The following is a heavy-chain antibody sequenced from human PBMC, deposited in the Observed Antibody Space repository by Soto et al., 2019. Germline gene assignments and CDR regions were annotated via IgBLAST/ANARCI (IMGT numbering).Heavy chain of an antibody. J-gene: IGHJ3*02. V-gene: IGHV5-51*01. Sequence: GESLKISCKGSGYSFTSYWIGWVRQMPGKGLEWMGIIYPGDSDTRYSPSFQGQVTISADKSISTAYLQWSSLKASDTAMYYCARGDIVATINGXFDIWGQGTMVTVSS. CDR3: ARGDIVATINGXFDI. CDR2: IYPGDSDT. D-gene: IGHD5-12*01. CDR1: GYSFTSYW.